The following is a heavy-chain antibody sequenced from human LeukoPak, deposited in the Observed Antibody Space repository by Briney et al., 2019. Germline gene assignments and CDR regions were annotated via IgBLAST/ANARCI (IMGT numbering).Heavy chain of an antibody. CDR1: GFTFGDYS. CDR3: SRDTFSTGWYIDH. Sequence: TGGSLRLSCTTSGFTFGDYSISWVRQAPGKGLYWVGVTRTKASGGTIEYAASVQGRFTISRDDSKSIAYLQMNSLKTEDTAAYYCSRDTFSTGWYIDHWGQGALGTVSS. J-gene: IGHJ4*02. V-gene: IGHV3-49*04. CDR2: TRTKASGGTI. D-gene: IGHD6-19*01.